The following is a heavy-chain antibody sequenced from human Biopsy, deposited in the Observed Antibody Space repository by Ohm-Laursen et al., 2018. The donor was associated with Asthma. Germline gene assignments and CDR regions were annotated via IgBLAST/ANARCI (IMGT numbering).Heavy chain of an antibody. CDR2: IYRNGDT. CDR1: GGCIDSGGSS. V-gene: IGHV4-30-2*06. CDR3: ARGWNCGGDCYSLDY. J-gene: IGHJ4*02. D-gene: IGHD2-21*02. Sequence: SLSLSCTSRFSGGCIDSGGSSWTWIRQSPEVGLEWIGYIYRNGDTYYNPTLKNRVTISIDRSKNQFSLRLRSVTAADTAVYYCARGWNCGGDCYSLDYWGQGTLVTVSS.